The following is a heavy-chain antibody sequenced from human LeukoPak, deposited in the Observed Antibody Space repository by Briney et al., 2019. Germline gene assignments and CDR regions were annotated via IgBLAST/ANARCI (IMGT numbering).Heavy chain of an antibody. CDR2: ISYDGSNK. CDR3: AKGGELCFAREMYFDY. CDR1: GFTFSSYG. V-gene: IGHV3-30*18. D-gene: IGHD3-16*01. Sequence: GRSLRLSCAASGFTFSSYGMHWVRQAPGKGLEWVAVISYDGSNKYYADSVKGRFTISRDNSKNTLYLQMNSLRAEDTAVYYCAKGGELCFAREMYFDYWGQGSLVTVSS. J-gene: IGHJ4*02.